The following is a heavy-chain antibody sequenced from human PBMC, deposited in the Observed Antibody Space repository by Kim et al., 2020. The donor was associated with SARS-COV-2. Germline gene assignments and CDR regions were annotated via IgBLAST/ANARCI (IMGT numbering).Heavy chain of an antibody. D-gene: IGHD3-10*01. V-gene: IGHV1-69*01. CDR2: GTA. J-gene: IGHJ3*02. Sequence: GTANYEQKFQGRVTITADESTSTAYMELSSLRSEDTAVYYCASRGHAFDIWGQGTMVTVAS. CDR3: ASRGHAFDI.